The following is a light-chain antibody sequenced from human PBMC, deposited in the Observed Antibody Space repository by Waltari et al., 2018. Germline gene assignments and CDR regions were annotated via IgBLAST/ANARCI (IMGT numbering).Light chain of an antibody. CDR1: SSDVGDYNY. Sequence: QSALTQPPSASGSPGQSATISCTGTSSDVGDYNYVSWYQQHPGKAPKLLILEVSKRPSGVPDRFSGYKSGNTASLTVSGLQAEDEADYYCSSYAGSNNVVFGGGTKLTVL. J-gene: IGLJ2*01. CDR2: EVS. V-gene: IGLV2-8*01. CDR3: SSYAGSNNVV.